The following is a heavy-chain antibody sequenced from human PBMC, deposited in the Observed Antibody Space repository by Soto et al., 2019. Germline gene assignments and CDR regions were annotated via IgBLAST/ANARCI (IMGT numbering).Heavy chain of an antibody. Sequence: HVQLQESGPGTVTPSQTLSLTCTVSGGSISNGGYSWSWIRQHQGPGLEWFGYTYYSGRTFYNPALKSRVTISVDSYKKQLSMKLSSVTAADTAVYYCARELVRYDDTSCDHHHWYFDLWGRGTLVTVSS. CDR2: TYYSGRT. CDR3: ARELVRYDDTSCDHHHWYFDL. V-gene: IGHV4-31*03. CDR1: GGSISNGGYS. J-gene: IGHJ2*01. D-gene: IGHD3-22*01.